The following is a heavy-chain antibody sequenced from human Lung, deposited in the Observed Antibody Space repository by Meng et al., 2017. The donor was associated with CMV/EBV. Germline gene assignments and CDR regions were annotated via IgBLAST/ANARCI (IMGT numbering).Heavy chain of an antibody. CDR1: GYSFTSYW. CDR2: IYPGDSDT. CDR3: ARRPMATTYWYFSL. Sequence: GESLKISCKGSGYSFTSYWIGWVRQMPGKGLECMGIIYPGDSDTRYSPSFRGQVTISADKSISTAYLQWSSLKASDTAMYYCARRPMATTYWYFSLWGRGTLVTVSS. J-gene: IGHJ2*01. V-gene: IGHV5-51*01. D-gene: IGHD5-24*01.